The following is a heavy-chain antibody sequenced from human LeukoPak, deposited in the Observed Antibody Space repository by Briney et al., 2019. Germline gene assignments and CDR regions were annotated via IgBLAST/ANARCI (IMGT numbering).Heavy chain of an antibody. CDR2: IKEDGSEK. V-gene: IGHV3-7*01. CDR3: ARRILGSGSYYKFGRNAHGPIDY. D-gene: IGHD3-10*01. CDR1: GFTFSTYW. Sequence: GGSLRLSCEASGFTFSTYWMGWVRQAPGKGLEWVANIKEDGSEKYYVDSVKGRFTISRDNAKNSLDLQMNSLRAADTAVYYCARRILGSGSYYKFGRNAHGPIDYWGQGTLVTVSS. J-gene: IGHJ4*02.